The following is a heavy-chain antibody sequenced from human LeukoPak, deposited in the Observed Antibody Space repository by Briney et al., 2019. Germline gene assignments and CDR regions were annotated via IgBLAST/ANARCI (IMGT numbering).Heavy chain of an antibody. V-gene: IGHV3-48*03. CDR3: ARDSRGSSWFFDY. CDR1: GFTFGDYA. CDR2: ISSSGRTF. Sequence: TGGSLRLSCTASGFTFGDYAMSWVRQAPGKGLEWVSYISSSGRTFYYADSVKGRFTISRDNGKNSLYLQMNSLRVEDTAVYYCARDSRGSSWFFDYWGQGALVTVSS. J-gene: IGHJ4*02. D-gene: IGHD6-13*01.